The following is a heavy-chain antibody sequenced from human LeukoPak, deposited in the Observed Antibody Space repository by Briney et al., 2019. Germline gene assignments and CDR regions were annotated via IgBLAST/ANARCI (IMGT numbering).Heavy chain of an antibody. J-gene: IGHJ4*02. CDR3: ARAIVVVINGQTPSDFDY. CDR1: GFTFSSYW. CDR2: IKQDGSEK. V-gene: IGHV3-7*01. Sequence: GGSLRLSCAASGFTFSSYWMSWVRQAPGKGLEWVANIKQDGSEKYYVDSVKGRFTISRDNAKNSLYLQMNSLRAEDTAVYYCARAIVVVINGQTPSDFDYWGQGTLVTVSS. D-gene: IGHD3-22*01.